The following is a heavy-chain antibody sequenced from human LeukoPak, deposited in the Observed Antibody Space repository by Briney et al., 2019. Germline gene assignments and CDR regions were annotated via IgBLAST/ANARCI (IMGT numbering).Heavy chain of an antibody. CDR1: GGSFSDYY. V-gene: IGHV4-34*01. D-gene: IGHD3-22*01. CDR3: AVGRGQWLLYYFDY. J-gene: IGHJ4*02. Sequence: SPTLSLTCAVYGGSFSDYYWSWISQPPGKGLEWIGEINHSGSTNYNPSLKSRVTISVDTSKNQFSLKLSSVTAADTAVYYCAVGRGQWLLYYFDYWGQGTLVTVSS. CDR2: INHSGST.